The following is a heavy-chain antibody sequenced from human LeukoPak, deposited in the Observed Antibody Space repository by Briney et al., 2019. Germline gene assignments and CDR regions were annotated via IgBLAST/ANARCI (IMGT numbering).Heavy chain of an antibody. V-gene: IGHV1-8*01. D-gene: IGHD3-9*01. Sequence: ASVKVSCKASGYTFTSYDINWVRQATGQGLEWMGWMNPNSGNTGYAQKFQGRVTMTRNTSISTAYMELSSLRSEDTAVYYRAIRYYDILTGYFWFDPWGQGTLVNVSS. CDR3: AIRYYDILTGYFWFDP. CDR2: MNPNSGNT. CDR1: GYTFTSYD. J-gene: IGHJ5*02.